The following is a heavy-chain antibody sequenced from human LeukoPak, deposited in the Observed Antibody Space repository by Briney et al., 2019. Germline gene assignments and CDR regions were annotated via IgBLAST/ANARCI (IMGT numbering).Heavy chain of an antibody. D-gene: IGHD4-17*01. CDR2: IYSGGST. Sequence: GGSLRLSCAASGFTVSSNYMSWVRQAPGKGLEWVSVIYSGGSTYYADSVKGRFTISRDNSKNTLCLQMNSLRAEDTAAYYCARVDYGDYGFDYWGQGTLVTVSS. CDR3: ARVDYGDYGFDY. CDR1: GFTVSSNY. V-gene: IGHV3-66*01. J-gene: IGHJ4*02.